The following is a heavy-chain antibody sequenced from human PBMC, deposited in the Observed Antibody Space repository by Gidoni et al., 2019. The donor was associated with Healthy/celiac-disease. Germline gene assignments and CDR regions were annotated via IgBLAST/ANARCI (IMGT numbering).Heavy chain of an antibody. CDR2: ISAYNGNT. J-gene: IGHJ4*02. CDR3: ARPVLRLGELSLWRFEWYFDY. V-gene: IGHV1-18*01. D-gene: IGHD3-16*02. Sequence: QVQLVQSGAEVKKPGASVKVSCKASGYTFTRYGISWVRQAPGQGLEWMGWISAYNGNTNYAQKLQGRVTMTTETSTSTAYMELRSLRSDDTAVYYCARPVLRLGELSLWRFEWYFDYWGQGTLVTVSS. CDR1: GYTFTRYG.